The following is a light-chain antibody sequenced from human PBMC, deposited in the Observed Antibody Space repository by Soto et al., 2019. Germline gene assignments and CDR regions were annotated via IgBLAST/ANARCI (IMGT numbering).Light chain of an antibody. J-gene: IGKJ4*01. CDR3: QQLYSYPLT. CDR2: TAS. Sequence: NHFTQSRSFLSSCVGDGVTVTCRASQGINSYLAWYQQKPGKAPKLLIYTASTLQSGVPSRFSGSGSGTEFTLTITSLQPEDFAAYYCQQLYSYPLTFGGGTKVDIK. V-gene: IGKV1-9*01. CDR1: QGINSY.